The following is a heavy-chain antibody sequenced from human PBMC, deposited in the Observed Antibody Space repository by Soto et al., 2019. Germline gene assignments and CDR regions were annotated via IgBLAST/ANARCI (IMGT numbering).Heavy chain of an antibody. V-gene: IGHV1-69*13. J-gene: IGHJ6*02. D-gene: IGHD3-9*01. Sequence: GASVKVSCKASGGTFSSYAISWVRPAPGQGLEWMGGIIPIFGTANYAQKFQGRVTITADESTSTAYMELNSLTAEDTALYYCARDMIGDILPTYYKVYYYAMDVWGQGTTVTVSS. CDR1: GGTFSSYA. CDR2: IIPIFGTA. CDR3: ARDMIGDILPTYYKVYYYAMDV.